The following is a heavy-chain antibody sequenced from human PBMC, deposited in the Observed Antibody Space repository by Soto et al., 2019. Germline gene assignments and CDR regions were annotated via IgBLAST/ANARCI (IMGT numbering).Heavy chain of an antibody. Sequence: GGSLRLSCAASGFTFSSYWMHWVRQAPDKGLVWVSRINSDGSSTAYADSVKGRFTISRDNTKNTLYLQMNSLRAEDTAVYYCATSRTFDYWGQGTLFTVSS. CDR3: ATSRTFDY. CDR1: GFTFSSYW. CDR2: INSDGSST. V-gene: IGHV3-74*01. D-gene: IGHD6-13*01. J-gene: IGHJ4*02.